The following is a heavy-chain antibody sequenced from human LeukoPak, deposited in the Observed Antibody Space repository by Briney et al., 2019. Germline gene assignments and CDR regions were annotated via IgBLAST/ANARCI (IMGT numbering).Heavy chain of an antibody. Sequence: PSETLSLTCTVSGGSISSYYWSWIRQPPGKGLEWIGYIYYSGSTNYNPSLKSRVTISVDTSKNQLSLKLSSVTAADTAVYYCARDLVTIFGVAGPLDVWGKGTTVTVSS. D-gene: IGHD3-3*01. J-gene: IGHJ6*04. CDR2: IYYSGST. CDR3: ARDLVTIFGVAGPLDV. V-gene: IGHV4-59*01. CDR1: GGSISSYY.